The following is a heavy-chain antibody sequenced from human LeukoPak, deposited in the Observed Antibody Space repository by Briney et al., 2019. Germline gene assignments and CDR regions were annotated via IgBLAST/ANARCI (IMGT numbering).Heavy chain of an antibody. V-gene: IGHV5-51*01. D-gene: IGHD5-18*01. J-gene: IGHJ4*02. Sequence: GAALEISCKGSGYGFTSYWIGWVRPMPGKGLGWVGIIYPGDSDTRYSPSFQGQVTISADKSISTAYLQWSSLKASDTAMYYCARQVDTAMADYWGQGTLVTVSS. CDR3: ARQVDTAMADY. CDR2: IYPGDSDT. CDR1: GYGFTSYW.